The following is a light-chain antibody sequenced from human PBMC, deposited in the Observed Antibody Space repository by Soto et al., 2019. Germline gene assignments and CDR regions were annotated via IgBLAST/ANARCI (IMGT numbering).Light chain of an antibody. CDR2: GAS. Sequence: EIVLTQSPGTLSLSPGERATLSCRASQSVSSSYLAWYQQKPGQAPRLLIYGASSRATGIPDRFSGSGFGTDFTLIISRLEPEDFAVYYCQLYGNLVLTFGGGTKVEIK. V-gene: IGKV3-20*01. CDR1: QSVSSSY. J-gene: IGKJ4*01. CDR3: QLYGNLVLT.